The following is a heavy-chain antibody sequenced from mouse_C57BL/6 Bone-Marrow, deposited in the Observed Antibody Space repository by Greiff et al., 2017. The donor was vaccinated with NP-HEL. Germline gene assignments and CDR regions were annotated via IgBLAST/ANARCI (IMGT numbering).Heavy chain of an antibody. CDR3: ARFYYDYAYAMDY. V-gene: IGHV1-7*01. CDR1: GYTFTSYW. J-gene: IGHJ4*01. Sequence: QVQLQQSGAELAKPGASVKLSCKASGYTFTSYWMHWVKQRPGQGLEWIGYINPSSGYTKYNQKFKDKATLTADKSSSTAYMQLSSLTYEDSAVYYCARFYYDYAYAMDYWGQGTSVTVSS. D-gene: IGHD2-4*01. CDR2: INPSSGYT.